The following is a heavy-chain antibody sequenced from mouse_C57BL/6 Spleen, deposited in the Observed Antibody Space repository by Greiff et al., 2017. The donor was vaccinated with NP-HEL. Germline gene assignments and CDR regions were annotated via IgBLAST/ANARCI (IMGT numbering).Heavy chain of an antibody. D-gene: IGHD4-1*01. V-gene: IGHV2-2*01. CDR1: GFSLTSYG. J-gene: IGHJ4*01. CDR2: IWSGRST. Sequence: VQLQQSGPGLVQPSQSLSITCTVSGFSLTSYGVHWVRQSPGKGLEWLGVIWSGRSTDYNAAFISRLSISKDNSKSQVFFKMNSLQADDTAIYYCARKGTGSYAMDYWGQGTSVTVSS. CDR3: ARKGTGSYAMDY.